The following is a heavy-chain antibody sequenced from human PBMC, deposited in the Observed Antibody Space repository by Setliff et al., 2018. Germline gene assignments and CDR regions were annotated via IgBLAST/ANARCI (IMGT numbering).Heavy chain of an antibody. V-gene: IGHV4-4*07. CDR2: ISTSGNT. CDR1: GDSIINSYY. J-gene: IGHJ6*02. D-gene: IGHD5-12*01. Sequence: PSETLSLTCTVSGDSIINSYYWSWIRQPAGKGLEWIGRISTSGNTNYNPSLKSRVTVSLDTSKNQFSLKLTSMTAADTAVYYCARDQWVRSPPLYFSYSMDVWGQGTTVTVSS. CDR3: ARDQWVRSPPLYFSYSMDV.